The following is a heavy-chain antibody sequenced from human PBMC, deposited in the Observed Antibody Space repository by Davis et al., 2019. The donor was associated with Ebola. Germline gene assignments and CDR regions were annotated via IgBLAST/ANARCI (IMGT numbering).Heavy chain of an antibody. CDR3: ARGDSSSSYGNYYYYGMDV. D-gene: IGHD6-6*01. Sequence: MPSETLSLTCTVSGGSTSSYYWSRIPPSPGKGLEWIGYIYYSGSTNYNPSLKSRVTISVDTSKNQFSLKLSSVTAADTAVYYCARGDSSSSYGNYYYYGMDVWGQGTTVTVSS. V-gene: IGHV4-59*01. CDR2: IYYSGST. J-gene: IGHJ6*02. CDR1: GGSTSSYY.